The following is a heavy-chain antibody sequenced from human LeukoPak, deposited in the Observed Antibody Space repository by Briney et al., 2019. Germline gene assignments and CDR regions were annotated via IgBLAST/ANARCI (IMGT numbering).Heavy chain of an antibody. CDR1: GGSISSYY. CDR2: IYYSGST. J-gene: IGHJ4*02. V-gene: IGHV4-59*01. Sequence: SETLSLTCTVSGGSISSYYWSWIRQPPGKGLEWIGYIYYSGSTNYNPSLKSRVTISVDTSKNQFSLKLSSVTAADTAVYYCARDPGYDILTGYYRDYWGQGTLVTVSS. CDR3: ARDPGYDILTGYYRDY. D-gene: IGHD3-9*01.